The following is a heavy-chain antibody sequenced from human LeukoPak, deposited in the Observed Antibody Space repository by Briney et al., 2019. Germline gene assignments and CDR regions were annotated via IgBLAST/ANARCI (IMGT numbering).Heavy chain of an antibody. V-gene: IGHV4-38-2*02. D-gene: IGHD3-22*01. Sequence: SETLSLTCTVSGYSISSGYYWGWIRQPPGKGLEWIGSIYHSGSTYYNPSLKSRVTISVDTSKNQFSLKLNSVTAADTAVYYCARDVRDSSGYYYLPFDCWGQGTLVTVSS. CDR3: ARDVRDSSGYYYLPFDC. CDR1: GYSISSGYY. CDR2: IYHSGST. J-gene: IGHJ4*02.